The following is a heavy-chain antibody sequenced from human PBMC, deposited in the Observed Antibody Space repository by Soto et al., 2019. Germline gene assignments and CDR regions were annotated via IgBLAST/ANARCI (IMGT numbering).Heavy chain of an antibody. D-gene: IGHD2-15*01. V-gene: IGHV4-30-4*01. CDR3: ARGRYCLTGRCFPNWFDS. CDR1: GDSISTDDYF. CDR2: IYKSATT. Sequence: SETLSLPCSVSGDSISTDDYFWALIRQPPGQALEYLGYIYKSATTYYNPSFESRVAISLDTSKCQFSLYVTSVTAAYTAVYFCARGRYCLTGRCFPNWFDSWGQGTLVTVSS. J-gene: IGHJ5*01.